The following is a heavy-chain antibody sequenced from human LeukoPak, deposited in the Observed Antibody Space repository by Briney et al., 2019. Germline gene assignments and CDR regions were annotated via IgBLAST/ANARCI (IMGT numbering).Heavy chain of an antibody. CDR2: MNPNSGDT. Sequence: ASVKVSCKASGYTFTGYYMHWVRQAPGQGLEWMGWMNPNSGDTGYAQKFQGRVTITRNTSISTAYMELSSLRSDDTAVYYCARDIVATIGWDYWGQGTLVTVSS. V-gene: IGHV1-8*03. CDR1: GYTFTGYY. CDR3: ARDIVATIGWDY. D-gene: IGHD5-12*01. J-gene: IGHJ4*02.